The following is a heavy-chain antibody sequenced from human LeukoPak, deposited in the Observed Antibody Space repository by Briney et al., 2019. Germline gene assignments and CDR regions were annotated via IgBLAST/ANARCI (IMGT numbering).Heavy chain of an antibody. D-gene: IGHD6-19*01. V-gene: IGHV3-53*01. J-gene: IGHJ4*02. CDR2: HSGGST. CDR1: GFTVSDNY. Sequence: GSQRLSCAASGFTVSDNYMIHSGGSTYYADSVKGRFTISRDKSKNTVYLQMNSLRAEDTAVYYCARGAVGEPFDYWGQGTLVTVSS. CDR3: ARGAVGEPFDY.